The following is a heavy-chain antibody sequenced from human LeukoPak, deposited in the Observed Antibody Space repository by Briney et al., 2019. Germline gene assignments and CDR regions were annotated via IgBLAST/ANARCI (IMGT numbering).Heavy chain of an antibody. D-gene: IGHD6-13*01. CDR2: ILYDGTYK. CDR3: AKDLVGGEAAAGRVNYLDY. V-gene: IGHV3-30*18. J-gene: IGHJ4*02. Sequence: GGSLRLSCAASGFTFSSYGMHWVRQAPGKGLEWVAVILYDGTYKYYADSVKGRFTISRDISKNMLYLQMHSLRAEDTAVYYCAKDLVGGEAAAGRVNYLDYWGRGTLVTVSS. CDR1: GFTFSSYG.